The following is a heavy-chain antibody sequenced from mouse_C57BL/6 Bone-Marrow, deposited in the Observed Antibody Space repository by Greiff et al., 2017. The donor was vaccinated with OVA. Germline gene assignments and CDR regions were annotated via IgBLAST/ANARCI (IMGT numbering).Heavy chain of an antibody. CDR2: IDPADSYT. CDR3: TTAGVGGGY. V-gene: IGHV1-69*01. Sequence: QVQLQQPGAELVMPGASVKLSCKASGYTFTSYWMHWVKQRPGQGLEWIGEIDPADSYTNYNQKFKGKSTLTVDKSSSTAYMQLSSLTSEDSAVYYCTTAGVGGGYWGQGTTLTVSS. CDR1: GYTFTSYW. D-gene: IGHD1-1*01. J-gene: IGHJ2*01.